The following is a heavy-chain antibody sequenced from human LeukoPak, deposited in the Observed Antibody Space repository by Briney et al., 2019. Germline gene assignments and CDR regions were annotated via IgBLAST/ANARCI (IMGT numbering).Heavy chain of an antibody. CDR2: IIPIFGTA. D-gene: IGHD5-24*01. CDR3: ARDQDGYSHFDY. V-gene: IGHV1-69*13. J-gene: IGHJ4*02. CDR1: GGTFISYA. Sequence: ASVKVSCKASGGTFISYAISWVRQAPGQGLEWMGGIIPIFGTANYAQKFQGRVTITADESTSTAYMELSSLRSEDTAVYYCARDQDGYSHFDYWGQGTLVTVSS.